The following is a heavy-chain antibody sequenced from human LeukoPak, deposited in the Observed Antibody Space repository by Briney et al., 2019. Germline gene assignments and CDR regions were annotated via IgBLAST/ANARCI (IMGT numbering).Heavy chain of an antibody. D-gene: IGHD3-22*01. J-gene: IGHJ3*02. Sequence: GASVKVSCKASGYTFTSYGISWVRQAPGQGLEWMGWISAYNGNTNYAQKLQGRVTMTTDTSTSTAYMELRRLRSDDTAVYYCARNGFYDSSGYYLGDAFDIWGQGTMVTVSS. CDR2: ISAYNGNT. CDR3: ARNGFYDSSGYYLGDAFDI. V-gene: IGHV1-18*01. CDR1: GYTFTSYG.